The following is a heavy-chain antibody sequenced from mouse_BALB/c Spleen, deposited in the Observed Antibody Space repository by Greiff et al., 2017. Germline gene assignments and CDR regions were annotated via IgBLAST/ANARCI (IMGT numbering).Heavy chain of an antibody. Sequence: EVQLQQSGTVLARPGASVKMSCKASGYTFTSYWMHWVKQRPGQGLEWIGAIYPGNSDTSYNQKFKGKAKLTAVTSTSTAYMELSSLTNEDSAVYYCTRDYYGSSYAMDYWGQGTSVTVSS. J-gene: IGHJ4*01. CDR2: IYPGNSDT. CDR3: TRDYYGSSYAMDY. D-gene: IGHD1-1*01. V-gene: IGHV1-5*01. CDR1: GYTFTSYW.